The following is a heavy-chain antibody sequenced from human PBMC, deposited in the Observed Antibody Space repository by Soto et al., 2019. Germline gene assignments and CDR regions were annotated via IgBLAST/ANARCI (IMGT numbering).Heavy chain of an antibody. CDR2: TYYRSKWYN. CDR1: GDSVSSNSAA. D-gene: IGHD1-26*01. CDR3: ARDYRVNPDRWELLRTQNYYYYGMDV. V-gene: IGHV6-1*01. J-gene: IGHJ6*02. Sequence: PSQTLSLTCAIPGDSVSSNSAAWNWIRQSPSRGLEWLGRTYYRSKWYNDYAVSVKSRITINPDTSKNQFSLQLNSVTPEDTAVYYCARDYRVNPDRWELLRTQNYYYYGMDVWGQGTTVTVSS.